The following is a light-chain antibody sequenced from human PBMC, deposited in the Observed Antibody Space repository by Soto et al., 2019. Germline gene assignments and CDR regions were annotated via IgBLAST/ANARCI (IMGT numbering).Light chain of an antibody. CDR1: QSVRDNY. CDR3: QHYNSYSEA. CDR2: DTS. V-gene: IGKV3-20*01. J-gene: IGKJ1*01. Sequence: EIVLTQSPGTLSFSPGETATPSCRASQSVRDNYLAWYQQKPGQAPSLLIFDTSRRATGIPDRFTGSGSGTDFTLTISSLQPDDFATYYCQHYNSYSEAFGQGTKVDI.